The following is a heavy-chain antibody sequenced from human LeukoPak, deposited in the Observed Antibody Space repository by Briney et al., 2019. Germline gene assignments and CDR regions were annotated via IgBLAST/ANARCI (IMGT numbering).Heavy chain of an antibody. CDR3: ARDTRSLIDY. D-gene: IGHD1-26*01. CDR2: ISSNSATT. CDR1: GFTFSSYG. Sequence: GGSLRLSCAASGFTFSSYGMSWVRQVPGKGLEWISYISSNSATTYHADSVKGRFTISRDNAKNSLYLHMNSLRADDTAVYYCARDTRSLIDYWGQGTLVTVSS. J-gene: IGHJ4*02. V-gene: IGHV3-48*01.